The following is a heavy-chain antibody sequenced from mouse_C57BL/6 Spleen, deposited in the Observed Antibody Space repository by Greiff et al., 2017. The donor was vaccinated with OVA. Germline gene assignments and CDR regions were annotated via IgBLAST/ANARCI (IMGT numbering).Heavy chain of an antibody. CDR2: ISSGGDYI. CDR3: TRDGSSSAWFAY. Sequence: DVMLVESGEGLVKPGGSLKLSCAASGFTFSSYAMSWVRQTPEKRLEWVAYISSGGDYIYYADTVKGRFTISRDNARNTLYLQMSSLKSEDTAMYYCTRDGSSSAWFAYWGQGTLVTVSA. CDR1: GFTFSSYA. V-gene: IGHV5-9-1*02. D-gene: IGHD1-1*01. J-gene: IGHJ3*01.